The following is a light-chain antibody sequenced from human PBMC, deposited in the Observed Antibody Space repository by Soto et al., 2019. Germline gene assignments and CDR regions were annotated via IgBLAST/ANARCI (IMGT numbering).Light chain of an antibody. J-gene: IGKJ1*01. CDR3: QQYNRYWT. CDR1: QSISSX. CDR2: DAS. Sequence: DIQMTQSPSTLSASVGDRVTITCRASQSISSXXAWYQQKPGKAPKVLIYDASSLESGVPSRFSGSGSGTEFTLTISSLQPDDIATYYCQQYNRYWTFGQGTKVEIK. V-gene: IGKV1-5*01.